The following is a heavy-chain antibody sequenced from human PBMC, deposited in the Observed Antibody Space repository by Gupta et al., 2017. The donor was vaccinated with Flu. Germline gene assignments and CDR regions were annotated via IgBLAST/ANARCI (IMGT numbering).Heavy chain of an antibody. V-gene: IGHV3-64*01. J-gene: IGHJ4*02. CDR2: ISSDGGST. D-gene: IGHD3-3*01. Sequence: EVQLVESGGGLVQPGGSLRLSCAASGFTFSSYAMFWVRQAPGKGLEYVSAISSDGGSTDYANSVKGRFTISRDNSKNTLYLQMGSLRAEDMAVYYCARGGVGSIFGVVIFDYWGQGTLVIVSS. CDR1: GFTFSSYA. CDR3: ARGGVGSIFGVVIFDY.